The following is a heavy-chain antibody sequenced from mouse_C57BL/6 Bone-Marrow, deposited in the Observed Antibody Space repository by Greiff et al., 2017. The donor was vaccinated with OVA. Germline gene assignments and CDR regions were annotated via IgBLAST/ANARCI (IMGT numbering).Heavy chain of an antibody. Sequence: SGGGLVKPGGSLKLSCAASGFTFSDYGMHWVRQAPEKGLEWVAYISSGSSTIYYADTVKGRFTISRDNAKNTLFLQMTSLRSEDTAMYYCARPYDYDEGWYFDVWGTGTTVTVSS. CDR2: ISSGSSTI. V-gene: IGHV5-17*01. CDR3: ARPYDYDEGWYFDV. CDR1: GFTFSDYG. D-gene: IGHD2-4*01. J-gene: IGHJ1*03.